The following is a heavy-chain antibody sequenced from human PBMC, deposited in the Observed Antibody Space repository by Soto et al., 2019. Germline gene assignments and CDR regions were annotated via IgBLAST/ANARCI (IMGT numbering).Heavy chain of an antibody. V-gene: IGHV4-59*01. D-gene: IGHD3-10*01. CDR1: GGSISSYY. CDR3: ARVGSGSGSYYPDYYYYGMDV. CDR2: IYYSGST. Sequence: SETLSLTCTVSGGSISSYYWSWIRQPPGKGLEWIGYIYYSGSTNYNPSLKSRVTISVDTSKNQFSLKLSSVTAADTAVYYCARVGSGSGSYYPDYYYYGMDVWGQGTTVT. J-gene: IGHJ6*02.